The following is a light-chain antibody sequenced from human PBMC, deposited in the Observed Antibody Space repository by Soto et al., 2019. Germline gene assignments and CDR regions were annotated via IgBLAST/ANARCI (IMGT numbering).Light chain of an antibody. V-gene: IGLV8-61*01. Sequence: QTVVTQEASLSVSPGGTVTLTCGLNSGSVSTSHYPSWYQQTPGQPPRTLILNRESRPSGVPERFSGTIIGRRAALTITGAQSEDESDYYCMLSVGTGVWVFGGGTKVTVL. J-gene: IGLJ3*02. CDR3: MLSVGTGVWV. CDR1: SGSVSTSHY. CDR2: NRE.